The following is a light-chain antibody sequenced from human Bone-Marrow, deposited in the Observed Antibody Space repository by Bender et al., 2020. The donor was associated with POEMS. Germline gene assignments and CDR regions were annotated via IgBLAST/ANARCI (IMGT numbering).Light chain of an antibody. CDR1: NSNIGAGYD. Sequence: QSVLTQPPSVSGAPGQRVTISCTGSNSNIGAGYDVQWYQHLPGTAPKLLIYNNINRPSGVPDRFSGSKSGTSASLAITGLQAEDEADYYCAAWDDSLSGVFGGGTKLTVL. J-gene: IGLJ3*02. V-gene: IGLV1-40*01. CDR2: NNI. CDR3: AAWDDSLSGV.